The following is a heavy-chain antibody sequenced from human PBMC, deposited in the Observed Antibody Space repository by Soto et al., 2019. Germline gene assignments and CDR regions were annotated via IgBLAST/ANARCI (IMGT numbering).Heavy chain of an antibody. CDR2: ISSSSSSI. CDR3: ARPVSSRYEVDF. V-gene: IGHV3-48*01. D-gene: IGHD5-12*01. CDR1: GFTFSSYA. J-gene: IGHJ4*02. Sequence: GSLRLSCAASGFTFSSYAMNWVRQAPGKGLEWVSYISSSSSSIYYADSVKGRFTNSRDNAKNSLYLQMNSLRAEDTAVYYCARPVSSRYEVDFWGQGTLVTVSS.